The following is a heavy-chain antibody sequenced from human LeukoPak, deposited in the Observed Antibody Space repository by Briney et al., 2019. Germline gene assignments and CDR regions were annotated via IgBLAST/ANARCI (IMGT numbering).Heavy chain of an antibody. D-gene: IGHD5-12*01. CDR3: ARDLLVATRPLHY. Sequence: ASVKVSCKASGHTFTSYAMHWVRQAPGQRLEWMGWINAGNGNTKYSQKFQGRVTITRDTSASTAYLELSSLRSEDTAVYYCARDLLVATRPLHYWGQGTLVTVSS. V-gene: IGHV1-3*01. J-gene: IGHJ4*02. CDR2: INAGNGNT. CDR1: GHTFTSYA.